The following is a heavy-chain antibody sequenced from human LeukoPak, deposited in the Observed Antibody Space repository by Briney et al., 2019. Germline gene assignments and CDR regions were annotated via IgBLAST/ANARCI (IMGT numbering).Heavy chain of an antibody. J-gene: IGHJ4*02. Sequence: GGSLRLSCAASGFTFNNYAMNWVRQAPGKGLEWVAFIRYDGSNKYYADSVKGRFTLSRDNSKNMVYLQMDGLRAEDTAIYYCAKGHADYDWIDSWGQGTLVTVSS. V-gene: IGHV3-30*02. CDR2: IRYDGSNK. CDR3: AKGHADYDWIDS. D-gene: IGHD4-17*01. CDR1: GFTFNNYA.